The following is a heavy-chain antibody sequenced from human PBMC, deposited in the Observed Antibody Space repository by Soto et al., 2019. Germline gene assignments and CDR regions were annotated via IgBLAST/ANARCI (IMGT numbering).Heavy chain of an antibody. CDR2: MNPNSGNT. CDR1: GYTFTSYD. CDR3: ARGHPLRFLEWLLSGGYFDY. V-gene: IGHV1-8*01. D-gene: IGHD3-3*01. J-gene: IGHJ4*02. Sequence: RASVKVSCKASGYTFTSYDINWVRQATGQGLEWMGWMNPNSGNTGYAQKFQGRVTMTRNTSISTAYMELSSLRSEDTAVYYCARGHPLRFLEWLLSGGYFDYWGQGTLVTVSS.